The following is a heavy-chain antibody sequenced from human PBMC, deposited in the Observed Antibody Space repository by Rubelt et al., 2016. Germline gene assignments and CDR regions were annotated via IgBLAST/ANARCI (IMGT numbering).Heavy chain of an antibody. CDR3: ARANSGSYALGY. CDR2: ISYDGSNK. CDR1: GFTFSSYA. Sequence: GFTFSSYAMHWVRQAPGKGLEWVAVISYDGSNKYYADSVKGRFTISRDNSKNTLYLQMNSLRAEDTAVYYCARANSGSYALGYWGQGTLVTVSS. D-gene: IGHD1-26*01. V-gene: IGHV3-30*04. J-gene: IGHJ4*02.